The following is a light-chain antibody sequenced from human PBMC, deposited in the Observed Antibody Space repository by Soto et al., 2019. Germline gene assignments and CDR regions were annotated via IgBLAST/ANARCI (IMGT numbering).Light chain of an antibody. CDR1: QSIGSD. J-gene: IGKJ1*01. V-gene: IGKV3-15*01. Sequence: EVVMTQSPATLSVPPGERGTLSCRASQSIGSDIAWYQKKPGQAPRLLIYGASTRATGIPVRFSGSGSGTEFTLTINSLQSEDFGVYYCQQYNNWPPWTFGQGTKVDSK. CDR2: GAS. CDR3: QQYNNWPPWT.